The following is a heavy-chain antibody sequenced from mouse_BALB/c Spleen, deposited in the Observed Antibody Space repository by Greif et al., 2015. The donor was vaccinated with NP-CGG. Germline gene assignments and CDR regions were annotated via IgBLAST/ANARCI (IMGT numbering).Heavy chain of an antibody. CDR2: ISSGGSYT. Sequence: EVQVVESGGGLVKPGGSLKLSCAASGFTFSSYAMSWVRQSPEKRLEWVAEISSGGSYTYYPDTATGRFTISRDNAKNTLYLEMSSLRSEDTAMYYCARIYYYGSPAYWGQGTLVTVSA. V-gene: IGHV5-9-4*01. CDR1: GFTFSSYA. D-gene: IGHD1-1*01. CDR3: ARIYYYGSPAY. J-gene: IGHJ3*01.